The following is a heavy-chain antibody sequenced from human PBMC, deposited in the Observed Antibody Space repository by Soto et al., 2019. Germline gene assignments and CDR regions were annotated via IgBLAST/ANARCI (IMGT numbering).Heavy chain of an antibody. V-gene: IGHV3-21*01. Sequence: SGGSLRLSCTASGCNFISYSMNWVRQAPGKGLEWVSSISSSSSYIYYADSVKGRFTISRDNAKNSLYLQMNSLRAEDTAVYYCARDQYYDSSPGPTTAFDIWGQGTMVTVSS. CDR3: ARDQYYDSSPGPTTAFDI. CDR2: ISSSSSYI. D-gene: IGHD3-22*01. CDR1: GCNFISYS. J-gene: IGHJ3*02.